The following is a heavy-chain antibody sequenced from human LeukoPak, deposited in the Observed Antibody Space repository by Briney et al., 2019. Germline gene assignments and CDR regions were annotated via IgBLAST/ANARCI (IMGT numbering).Heavy chain of an antibody. V-gene: IGHV3-23*01. CDR1: GLTFNNTC. J-gene: IGHJ5*02. D-gene: IGHD6-13*01. CDR2: ISGSGGST. CDR3: AKRKAASTNWFDP. Sequence: GGSLRLSCAASGLTFNNTCMSSVRQAPGKGLEWVSAISGSGGSTYYADSVKGRFTISRDNSKNTLYLQMNSLRAEDTAVYYCAKRKAASTNWFDPWGQGTLVTVSS.